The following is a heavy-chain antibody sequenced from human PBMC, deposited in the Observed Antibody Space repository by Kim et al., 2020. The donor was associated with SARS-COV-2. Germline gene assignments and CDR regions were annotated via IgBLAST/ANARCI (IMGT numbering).Heavy chain of an antibody. J-gene: IGHJ1*01. V-gene: IGHV4-4*08. Sequence: KSRVTISVDTSKNHFSLKLSSVTAADTAVYYCARGNTYYYDSSGNGYFQHWGQGTLVTVSS. D-gene: IGHD3-22*01. CDR3: ARGNTYYYDSSGNGYFQH.